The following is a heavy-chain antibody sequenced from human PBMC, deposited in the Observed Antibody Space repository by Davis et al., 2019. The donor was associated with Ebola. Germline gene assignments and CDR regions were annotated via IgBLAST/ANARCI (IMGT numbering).Heavy chain of an antibody. CDR1: GYTFTGYY. Sequence: ASVKVSCKASGYTFTGYYMHWVRQAPGQGLEWMGWINPNSGGTNYAQKFQGRVTMTRDTSISTAYMELSRLRSDDTAVYYCAREGGSEGGYYTSPGYYYGMDVWGQGTTVTVSS. CDR3: AREGGSEGGYYTSPGYYYGMDV. V-gene: IGHV1-2*02. CDR2: INPNSGGT. D-gene: IGHD3-3*01. J-gene: IGHJ6*02.